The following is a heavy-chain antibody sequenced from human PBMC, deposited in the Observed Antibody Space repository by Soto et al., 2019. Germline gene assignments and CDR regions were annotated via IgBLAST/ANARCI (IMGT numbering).Heavy chain of an antibody. CDR1: GDSISSFY. D-gene: IGHD4-17*01. Sequence: QVHLQESGPGLVKPSETLSLTCNVSGDSISSFYWSWIRQPPGKGLEWIGYIYYSGSSNYNPSLKSRVTMSVDTSRKQFSLKLSSVTAADTAVYYCARRNGDYVWRFDSWGQGTRVTVSS. V-gene: IGHV4-59*08. J-gene: IGHJ5*01. CDR3: ARRNGDYVWRFDS. CDR2: IYYSGSS.